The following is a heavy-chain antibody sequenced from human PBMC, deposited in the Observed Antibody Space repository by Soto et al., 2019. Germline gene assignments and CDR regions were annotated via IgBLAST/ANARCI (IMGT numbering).Heavy chain of an antibody. Sequence: SETLSLTCTVSGGSVSSGSYYWSWIRQPPGKGLEWIGYIYYSGSTNYNPSLKSRVTISVDTSKNQFSLKLSSVTAADTAVYYCARDRGRWLQFTFDYWGQGTLVTVSS. CDR2: IYYSGST. D-gene: IGHD5-12*01. V-gene: IGHV4-61*01. CDR1: GGSVSSGSYY. CDR3: ARDRGRWLQFTFDY. J-gene: IGHJ4*02.